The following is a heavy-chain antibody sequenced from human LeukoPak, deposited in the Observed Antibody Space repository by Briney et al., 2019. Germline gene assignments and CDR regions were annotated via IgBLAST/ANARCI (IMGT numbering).Heavy chain of an antibody. V-gene: IGHV1-46*01. J-gene: IGHJ3*02. D-gene: IGHD4-17*01. CDR1: GYTFTSYC. Sequence: GASVKVSCKASGYTFTSYCMHWVRQAPGQGLEWMGIINPSGGSTSYAQKFQGRVTMTRDTSTSTVYMELSSLRSEDTAVYYCARADYGDTTPQNAFDIWGQGTMVTVSS. CDR3: ARADYGDTTPQNAFDI. CDR2: INPSGGST.